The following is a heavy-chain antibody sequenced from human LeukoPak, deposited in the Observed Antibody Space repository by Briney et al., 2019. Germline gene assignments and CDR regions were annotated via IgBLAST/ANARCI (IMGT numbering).Heavy chain of an antibody. D-gene: IGHD1-7*01. CDR2: INPNSGGT. CDR1: GYTFSGYY. Sequence: ASVKVSCKASGYTFSGYYIHWVRQAPGQGLEWMGRINPNSGGTNYAQKFQGRVTMTRDTSISAAYMELSRLTSDDTALYYCAREAPRTGTTWDYWGQGTLVTVCS. CDR3: AREAPRTGTTWDY. J-gene: IGHJ4*02. V-gene: IGHV1-2*06.